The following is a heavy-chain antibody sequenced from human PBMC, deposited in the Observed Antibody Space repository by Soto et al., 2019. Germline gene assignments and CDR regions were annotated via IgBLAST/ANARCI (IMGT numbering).Heavy chain of an antibody. Sequence: TLSLTCTVSGGSISSSSYWGWIRQPPGKGLEWIGSIYSIGSTYYNPSLKSRVTISVDTSKNQFSLKLSSVTAADTAVYYCRRSSRYSTDVWGQGTTVTVSS. CDR1: GGSISSSSY. D-gene: IGHD6-13*01. J-gene: IGHJ6*02. CDR3: RRSSRYSTDV. V-gene: IGHV4-39*01. CDR2: IYSIGST.